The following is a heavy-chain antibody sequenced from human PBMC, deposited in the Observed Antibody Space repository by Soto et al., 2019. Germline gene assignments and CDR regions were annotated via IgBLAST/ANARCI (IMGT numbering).Heavy chain of an antibody. CDR2: ITDTGGDA. Sequence: PXGSLLLSRIASGLPLGGRAMSWVRRSAGEGLEWVSTITDTGGDAKYADSVSVRFAISRDNSKNTLYLQMSALRAEDSAIYFCVRGSKDSYPGSRIFDFWGRGTLVTVSS. CDR1: GLPLGGRA. J-gene: IGHJ4*02. D-gene: IGHD3-10*01. CDR3: VRGSKDSYPGSRIFDF. V-gene: IGHV3-23*01.